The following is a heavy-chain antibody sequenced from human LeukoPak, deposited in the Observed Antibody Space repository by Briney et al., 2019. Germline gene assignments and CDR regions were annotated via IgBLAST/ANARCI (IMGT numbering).Heavy chain of an antibody. Sequence: YAMTXVRQAPGKGLEWVSAISGSGYSTYYADSVKGRFTISXXXSKNTLYLQMNSLRAEDTALYFCAQWSRYFDYWGQGTLVTVSS. CDR3: AQWSRYFDY. CDR2: ISGSGYST. V-gene: IGHV3-23*01. CDR1: YA. D-gene: IGHD1-26*01. J-gene: IGHJ4*02.